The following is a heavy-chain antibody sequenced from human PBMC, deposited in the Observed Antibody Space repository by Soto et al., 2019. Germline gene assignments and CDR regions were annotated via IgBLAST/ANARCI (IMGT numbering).Heavy chain of an antibody. D-gene: IGHD2-15*01. V-gene: IGHV3-21*06. J-gene: IGHJ6*02. CDR3: SGCSGGACHKNYGMDV. CDR1: GFTFSSCT. CDR2: ISPSSVHI. Sequence: EVHLVESGGGLVKPGGSLRLSCAVSGFTFSSCTMNWVRQAPGKGLEWVSSISPSSVHIYYADSVKGRFTISRDNAKNLLFRQMISLRGENTAVYYCSGCSGGACHKNYGMDVWGQGTTVTVSS.